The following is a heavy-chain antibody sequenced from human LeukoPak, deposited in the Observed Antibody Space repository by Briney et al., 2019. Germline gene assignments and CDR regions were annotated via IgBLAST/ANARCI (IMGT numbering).Heavy chain of an antibody. D-gene: IGHD5-18*01. CDR3: ARTTRGYTYASDY. CDR1: GFSPGTSGMC. V-gene: IGHV2-70*11. CDR2: IDWDDDK. J-gene: IGHJ4*02. Sequence: SGPTLAHPTRTLTLTCALSGFSPGTSGMCVSWIRQPPGKALEWLARIDWDDDKYYNTSLRTRLTISKDSSKNQVVLTMTNMDPVDTATYYCARTTRGYTYASDYWGQGTLVTVSS.